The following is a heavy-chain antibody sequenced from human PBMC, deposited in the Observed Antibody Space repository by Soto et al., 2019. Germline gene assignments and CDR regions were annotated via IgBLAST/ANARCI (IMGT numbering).Heavy chain of an antibody. CDR1: GFTFSSYA. Sequence: QVQLVESGGGVVQPGRSLRLSCAASGFTFSSYAMHWVRQAPGKGLEWVAVISYDGSNKYYADSVKGRFTISRDNSKNTLYLQMNSLRAEDTAVYYCAGGLVGFDYWGQGTLVTVSS. D-gene: IGHD2-15*01. CDR3: AGGLVGFDY. CDR2: ISYDGSNK. V-gene: IGHV3-30-3*01. J-gene: IGHJ4*02.